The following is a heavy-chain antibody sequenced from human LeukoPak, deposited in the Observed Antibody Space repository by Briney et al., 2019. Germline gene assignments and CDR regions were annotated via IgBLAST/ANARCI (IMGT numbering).Heavy chain of an antibody. CDR2: VYHSGST. D-gene: IGHD6-19*01. CDR3: ARLAIAVTPYYFDF. J-gene: IGHJ4*01. CDR1: GGSISSSNW. V-gene: IGHV4-4*02. Sequence: SETLSLTCAVSGGSISSSNWWSWVRQPPGKGLEWIGEVYHSGSTNYNASLESRVTISIDKSKNQFSLKLSSVTAADTAVYYCARLAIAVTPYYFDFWGHGTLVTVSS.